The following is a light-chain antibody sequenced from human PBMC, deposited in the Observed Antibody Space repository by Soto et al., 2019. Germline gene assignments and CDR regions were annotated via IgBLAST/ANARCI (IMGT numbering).Light chain of an antibody. CDR2: DAS. CDR1: QSISSW. Sequence: DIQMTQSPATLSASVGDRVTITCRASQSISSWLAWYQQKPGKAPKLLIYDASSLESGVPSRFSGSGSGTEFTLTISSLQPDDFAAYYCQQYNSYSLTFGGGTKVEIK. J-gene: IGKJ4*01. V-gene: IGKV1-5*01. CDR3: QQYNSYSLT.